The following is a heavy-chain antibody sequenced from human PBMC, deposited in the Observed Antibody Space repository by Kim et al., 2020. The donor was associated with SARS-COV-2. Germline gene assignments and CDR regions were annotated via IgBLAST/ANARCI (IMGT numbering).Heavy chain of an antibody. V-gene: IGHV3-11*05. Sequence: ADVVNGRVTISRDSAKNSLYLQMNSLRAEDTAVYYCARGTLGYYYYGMDVWGQGTTVTVSS. J-gene: IGHJ6*02. CDR3: ARGTLGYYYYGMDV. D-gene: IGHD3-3*02.